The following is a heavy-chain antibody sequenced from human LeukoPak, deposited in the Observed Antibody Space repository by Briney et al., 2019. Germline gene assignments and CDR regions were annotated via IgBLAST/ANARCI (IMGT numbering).Heavy chain of an antibody. CDR3: ARVSRSYSSGWYSGDY. CDR2: INPNSGGT. Sequence: ASVKVSCKASGYTFTGYYMHWVRQAPGQGLEWMGRINPNSGGTNYAQKFQRRVTMTRDTSISTAYMELSRLRSDDTAVYYCARVSRSYSSGWYSGDYWGQGTLVTVSS. D-gene: IGHD6-19*01. V-gene: IGHV1-2*06. J-gene: IGHJ4*02. CDR1: GYTFTGYY.